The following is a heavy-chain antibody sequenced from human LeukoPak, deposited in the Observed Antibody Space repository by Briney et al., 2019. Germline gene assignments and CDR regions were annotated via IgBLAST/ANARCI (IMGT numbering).Heavy chain of an antibody. CDR2: ISGSGGST. V-gene: IGHV3-23*01. J-gene: IGHJ6*02. CDR3: ARGAEVVITTGDGMDV. Sequence: PGGSLRLSCAASGFTFSSYAMSWVRQAPGKGLEWVSAISGSGGSTYYADSVKGRFTISRDNSKNTLYLQMNSLRAEDTAVYYCARGAEVVITTGDGMDVWGQGTTVTVSS. D-gene: IGHD3-22*01. CDR1: GFTFSSYA.